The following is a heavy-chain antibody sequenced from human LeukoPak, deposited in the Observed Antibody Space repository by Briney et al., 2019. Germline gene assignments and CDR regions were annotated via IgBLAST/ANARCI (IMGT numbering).Heavy chain of an antibody. CDR2: IKEDGSVK. CDR3: TRNQF. Sequence: MSXVXQXPGKGLEWVANIKEDGSVKYYVDSVKGRFTISRDNAKNSLYLEMNSLRVEDTAMYYCTRNQFWGQGTLVTVSS. V-gene: IGHV3-7*01. J-gene: IGHJ4*02.